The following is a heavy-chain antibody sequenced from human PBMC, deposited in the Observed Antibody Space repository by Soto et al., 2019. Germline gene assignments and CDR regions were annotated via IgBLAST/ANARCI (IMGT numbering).Heavy chain of an antibody. D-gene: IGHD2-15*01. Sequence: ASVKVSCKASGYTFTSYGISWVRQAPGQGLEWMGWISAYDGNTNYAQKLQGRVTMTTDTSTSTAYMELRSLRSDDTAVYYCASAYIGCSGGSCYGHWFDPWGQGTLVTVSS. J-gene: IGHJ5*02. V-gene: IGHV1-18*04. CDR3: ASAYIGCSGGSCYGHWFDP. CDR1: GYTFTSYG. CDR2: ISAYDGNT.